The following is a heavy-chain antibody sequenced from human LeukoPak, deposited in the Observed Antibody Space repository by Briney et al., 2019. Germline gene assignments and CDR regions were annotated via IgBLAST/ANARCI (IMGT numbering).Heavy chain of an antibody. D-gene: IGHD5-12*01. J-gene: IGHJ3*02. CDR3: AITQWLRPTHAFDI. CDR2: IHYSGST. CDR1: GGSISSGDYY. V-gene: IGHV4-30-4*01. Sequence: SQTLSLTCAVSGGSISSGDYYWSWIRQPPGKGLEWIGYIHYSGSTYYNPSLKSRVTISVDTSKNQFSLKLSSVTAADTAVYYCAITQWLRPTHAFDIWGQGTMVTVSS.